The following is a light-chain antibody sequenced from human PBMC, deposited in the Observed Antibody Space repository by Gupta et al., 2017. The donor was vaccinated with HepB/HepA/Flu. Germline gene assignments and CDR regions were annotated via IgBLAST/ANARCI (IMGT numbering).Light chain of an antibody. J-gene: IGKJ2*01. CDR3: QHENSSSRT. CDR1: QSISSW. CDR2: KAS. Sequence: DIQMTQSPSTLSASVGDRVTITCRASQSISSWLAWYQQKPGKAPKLLIYKASSVESGVPSRFSGSGSGTEFTLTISSRQPDDFATYYCQHENSSSRTFGQGTKLEIK. V-gene: IGKV1-5*03.